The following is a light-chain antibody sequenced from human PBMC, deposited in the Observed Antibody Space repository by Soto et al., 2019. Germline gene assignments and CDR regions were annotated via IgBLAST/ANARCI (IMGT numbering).Light chain of an antibody. CDR2: EVS. CDR1: SSDVGGYNY. CDR3: SSFTSSSTWV. J-gene: IGLJ3*02. Sequence: QSALTQPASVSGSPGQSITISCTGTSSDVGGYNYVSWYQQHPGKAPKLIIYEVSHRPSGVSNRFSGSKSGSAASLTISGLQAEDEAGYFCSSFTSSSTWVFGGGTQLTVL. V-gene: IGLV2-14*01.